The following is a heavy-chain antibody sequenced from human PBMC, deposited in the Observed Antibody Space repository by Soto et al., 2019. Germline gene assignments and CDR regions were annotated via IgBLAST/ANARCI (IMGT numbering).Heavy chain of an antibody. J-gene: IGHJ4*02. CDR3: ASDLAVALIDY. V-gene: IGHV1-18*01. D-gene: IGHD6-19*01. CDR1: GYTFTSYG. Sequence: QVQLVQSGAEVKKPGASVKVSCKASGYTFTSYGISWVRQAPGQGLEWMGWISAYNGNTKYEQKLQGRGTMTTDTSTSKAYVEMRSLRSDDTAVYYCASDLAVALIDYWGQGTLVTVSS. CDR2: ISAYNGNT.